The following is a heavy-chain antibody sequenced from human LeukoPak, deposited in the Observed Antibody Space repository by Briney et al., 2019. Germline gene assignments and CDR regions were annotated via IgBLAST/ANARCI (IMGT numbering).Heavy chain of an antibody. J-gene: IGHJ4*02. Sequence: ASVKVSCKASGYSFTTYGISWVRQAPGQGLEWMGWISANNNNTNNVQKLQGRVTMTTDTSTSTAYMELRSLRSDNTAVYYCARALYHTFDYWGQGTLVTVSS. CDR3: ARALYHTFDY. V-gene: IGHV1-18*01. CDR1: GYSFTTYG. CDR2: ISANNNNT. D-gene: IGHD2-2*01.